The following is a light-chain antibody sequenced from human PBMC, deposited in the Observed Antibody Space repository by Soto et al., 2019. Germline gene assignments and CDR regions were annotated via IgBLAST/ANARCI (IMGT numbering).Light chain of an antibody. CDR2: AAS. CDR1: QNITRY. CDR3: QQSDSYFYT. Sequence: DIQMTQSPSSLSVSVGDRVTITCWASQNITRYLNWYQQKPGTAPKLLVYAASSLQSGVPSRFSGSGSGTDFTLTISSLQHEDFATYYCQQSDSYFYTFGQGTKLEIK. J-gene: IGKJ2*01. V-gene: IGKV1-39*01.